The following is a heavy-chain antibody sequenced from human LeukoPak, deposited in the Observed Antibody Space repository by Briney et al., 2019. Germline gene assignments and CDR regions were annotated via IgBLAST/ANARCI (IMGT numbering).Heavy chain of an antibody. CDR3: ARHPDRPNDYMDV. CDR1: GYSFTSYW. D-gene: IGHD1-14*01. V-gene: IGHV5-51*01. Sequence: GESLKISCKGSGYSFTSYWIGGVRQMPGKGLEWMGIIYPGDSDTRYSPSFQGQVTISAYQSLSTAYLQWSSLKASDTAMYYCARHPDRPNDYMDVWGKGTTVTVSS. J-gene: IGHJ6*03. CDR2: IYPGDSDT.